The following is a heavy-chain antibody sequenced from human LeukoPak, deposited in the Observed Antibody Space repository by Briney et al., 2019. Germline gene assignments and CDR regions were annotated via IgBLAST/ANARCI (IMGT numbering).Heavy chain of an antibody. V-gene: IGHV3-33*01. CDR2: IWYDGSNK. J-gene: IGHJ4*02. CDR3: ARIDTIFGVIIDY. D-gene: IGHD3-3*01. Sequence: GGSLRLSCAASGFTFSSYGMHWVRQAPGKGLEWVAVIWYDGSNKYYADSVKGRFTISRDNSKNTLYLQMNSLRAEDTAVYYCARIDTIFGVIIDYWGQGTLVTVSS. CDR1: GFTFSSYG.